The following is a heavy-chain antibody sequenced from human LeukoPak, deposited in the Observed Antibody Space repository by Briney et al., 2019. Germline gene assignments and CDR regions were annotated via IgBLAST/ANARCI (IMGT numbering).Heavy chain of an antibody. CDR1: EFSVGSNY. V-gene: IGHV3-66*01. CDR3: AKATYCSSTSCYAGWDY. D-gene: IGHD2-2*01. CDR2: IYSGGST. Sequence: GGSLRLSCAASEFSVGSNYMTWVRQAPGKGLEWVSLIYSGGSTYYTDSVKGRFTISRDNSKNTLYLQMNSLRAEDTAVYYCAKATYCSSTSCYAGWDYWGQETLVTVSS. J-gene: IGHJ4*02.